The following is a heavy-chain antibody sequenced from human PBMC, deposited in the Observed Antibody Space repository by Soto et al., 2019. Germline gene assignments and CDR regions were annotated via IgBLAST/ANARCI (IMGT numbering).Heavy chain of an antibody. CDR2: ISGSGGST. J-gene: IGHJ4*02. D-gene: IGHD6-19*01. Sequence: GGSLRLSCVASGFTFSNYNMNWVRQAPGKGLEWVSVISGSGGSTYYADSVKGRFTISRDNSKNTLYLQMNSLRAEDTAVYYCASRSSGWYFDYWGQGTLVTVSS. V-gene: IGHV3-23*01. CDR3: ASRSSGWYFDY. CDR1: GFTFSNYN.